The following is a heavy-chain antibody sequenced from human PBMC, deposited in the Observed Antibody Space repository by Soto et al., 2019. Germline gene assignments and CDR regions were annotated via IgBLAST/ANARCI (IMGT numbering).Heavy chain of an antibody. CDR3: AKDKHGTTCFDY. J-gene: IGHJ4*02. Sequence: GVSRRRSGAASGCSISSNAMYWVRQAPGKGLEWVSGIDDRRDTTHYADSVKVRFTISRDTSKNTLYLQLNTLRADDTAVYYSAKDKHGTTCFDYWGQETLVNVSS. D-gene: IGHD1-1*01. CDR2: IDDRRDTT. CDR1: GCSISSNA. V-gene: IGHV3-23*01.